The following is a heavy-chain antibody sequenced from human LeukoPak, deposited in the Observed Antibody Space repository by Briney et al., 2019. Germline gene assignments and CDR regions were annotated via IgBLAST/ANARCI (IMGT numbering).Heavy chain of an antibody. CDR3: AKDHFLEWLLYRGYDY. CDR2: ISSSGSTI. CDR1: GFTFSSYE. J-gene: IGHJ4*02. Sequence: GGSLRLSCAASGFTFSSYEMNWVRQAPGKGLEWVSYISSSGSTIYYADSVKGRFTISRDNAKNSLYLQMNSLRAEDTAVYYCAKDHFLEWLLYRGYDYWGQGTLVTVSS. V-gene: IGHV3-48*03. D-gene: IGHD3-3*01.